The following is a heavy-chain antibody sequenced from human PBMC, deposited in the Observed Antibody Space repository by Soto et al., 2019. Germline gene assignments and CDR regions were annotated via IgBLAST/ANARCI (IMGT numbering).Heavy chain of an antibody. J-gene: IGHJ6*02. D-gene: IGHD6-25*01. Sequence: PGESLKISCKGSGYSFTSYWISWVRQMPGKGLEWMGRIDPSDSYTNYSPSFQGHVTISADKSISTAYLQWSSLKASDTAMYYCARRKFSAAPHPYYGMDVWGQGTTVTVSS. CDR1: GYSFTSYW. V-gene: IGHV5-10-1*01. CDR2: IDPSDSYT. CDR3: ARRKFSAAPHPYYGMDV.